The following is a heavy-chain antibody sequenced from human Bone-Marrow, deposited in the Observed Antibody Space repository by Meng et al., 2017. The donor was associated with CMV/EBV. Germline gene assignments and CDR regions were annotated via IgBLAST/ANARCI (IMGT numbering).Heavy chain of an antibody. CDR1: GFTFSNHW. Sequence: GESLKISCAASGFTFSNHWMGWVRQAPGKGLEWVADIRKDAGEIYYLDSVKGRFTISRDNAKNSLYLQMNSLRAEDTAVYYCARESIVGAYYYYYYGMDVWGQGTTVTVSS. J-gene: IGHJ6*02. V-gene: IGHV3-7*01. CDR2: IRKDAGEI. D-gene: IGHD1-26*01. CDR3: ARESIVGAYYYYYYGMDV.